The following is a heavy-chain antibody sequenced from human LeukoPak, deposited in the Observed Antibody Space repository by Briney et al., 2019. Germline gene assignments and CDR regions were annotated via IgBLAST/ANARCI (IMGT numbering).Heavy chain of an antibody. Sequence: GGSLRLSCAASGFTFSSYGMHWVRQAPGKGLEWVAFTRYDGSNKYYADSVKGRFTISRDNSKNTLYLQMNSLRAEDTAVYYCAKDRTYYCDSSGYPNRGFDYWGQGTLVTVSS. CDR1: GFTFSSYG. D-gene: IGHD3-22*01. CDR3: AKDRTYYCDSSGYPNRGFDY. J-gene: IGHJ4*02. V-gene: IGHV3-30*02. CDR2: TRYDGSNK.